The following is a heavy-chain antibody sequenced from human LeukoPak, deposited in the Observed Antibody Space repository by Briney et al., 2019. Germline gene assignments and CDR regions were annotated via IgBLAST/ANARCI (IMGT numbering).Heavy chain of an antibody. CDR3: ARDPIGSRWPYYFDY. V-gene: IGHV1-3*01. Sequence: ASVKVSCKASGYTFTTYAMHWVRQAPGQRLEWMGWINAGNGNTKYSQRFQARVTITRDTSASTAYMELSSLRSEDTAVYYCARDPIGSRWPYYFDYWGQGTLVTVSS. J-gene: IGHJ4*02. CDR2: INAGNGNT. CDR1: GYTFTTYA. D-gene: IGHD6-13*01.